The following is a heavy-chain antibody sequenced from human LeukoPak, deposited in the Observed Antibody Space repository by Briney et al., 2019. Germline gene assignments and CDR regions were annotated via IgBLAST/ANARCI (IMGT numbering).Heavy chain of an antibody. CDR2: ISWNSGSI. Sequence: GGSLRLSCAASGFTFSSYAMHWVRQAPGKGLEWVSGISWNSGSIGYADSVKGRFTISRDNAKNSLYLQMNSLRAEDTALYYCAKDLDRFGELNYWGQGTLVTVSS. V-gene: IGHV3-9*01. D-gene: IGHD3-10*01. J-gene: IGHJ4*02. CDR3: AKDLDRFGELNY. CDR1: GFTFSSYA.